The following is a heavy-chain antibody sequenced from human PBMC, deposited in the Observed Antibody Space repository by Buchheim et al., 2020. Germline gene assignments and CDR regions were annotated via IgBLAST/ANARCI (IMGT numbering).Heavy chain of an antibody. CDR2: ISSSGSTI. CDR1: GFTFSSYE. CDR3: ARPHRYCSSTSCDDYYYYYGMDV. J-gene: IGHJ6*02. Sequence: EVQLVESGGGLVQPGGSLRLSCAASGFTFSSYEMNWVRQAPGKGLEWVSYISSSGSTIYYADSVKGRFTISRDNAKHSLYLQMNSLRAEDTAVYYCARPHRYCSSTSCDDYYYYYGMDVWGQGTT. D-gene: IGHD2-2*01. V-gene: IGHV3-48*03.